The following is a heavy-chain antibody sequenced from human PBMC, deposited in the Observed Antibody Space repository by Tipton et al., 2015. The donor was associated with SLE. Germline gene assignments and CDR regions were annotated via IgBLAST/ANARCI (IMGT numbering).Heavy chain of an antibody. Sequence: TLSLTCTVSGGSISSGSYYWSWIRQPAGKGLEWIGRIYTSGSTNYNPSLKSRVTISVDTSKNQSSLKLSSVTAADTAVYYCARGAGDDYYYYYMDVWGKGTTVTVSS. V-gene: IGHV4-61*02. CDR2: IYTSGST. CDR3: ARGAGDDYYYYYMDV. D-gene: IGHD7-27*01. J-gene: IGHJ6*03. CDR1: GGSISSGSYY.